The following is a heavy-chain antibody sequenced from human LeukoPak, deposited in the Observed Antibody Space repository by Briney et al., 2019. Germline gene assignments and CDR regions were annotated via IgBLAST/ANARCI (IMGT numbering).Heavy chain of an antibody. D-gene: IGHD3-9*01. Sequence: GGSLRLSCAASGFTFSSYAMSWVRQAPGKGLEWVSAISGSGGSTYYADSLKGRFTISRDNSKDTLSLQMNSLRAEDTAVYYCAKDSRYDILTGYYEAFDYWGQGTLVTVSS. V-gene: IGHV3-23*01. CDR1: GFTFSSYA. CDR2: ISGSGGST. J-gene: IGHJ4*02. CDR3: AKDSRYDILTGYYEAFDY.